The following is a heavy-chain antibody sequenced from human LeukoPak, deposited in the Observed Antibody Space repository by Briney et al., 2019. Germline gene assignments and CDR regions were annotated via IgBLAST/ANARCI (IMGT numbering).Heavy chain of an antibody. V-gene: IGHV4-34*01. CDR2: INHSGST. J-gene: IGHJ4*02. CDR3: ARGPYYYGSGSPIDY. D-gene: IGHD3-10*01. CDR1: GGSFSGYY. Sequence: SETLSLTCAVYGGSFSGYYWSWIRQPPGKGLEWIGEINHSGSTNYNPSLKSRVTISVDTSKNQFSLKLSSVTAADTAMYYCARGPYYYGSGSPIDYWGQGTLVTVSS.